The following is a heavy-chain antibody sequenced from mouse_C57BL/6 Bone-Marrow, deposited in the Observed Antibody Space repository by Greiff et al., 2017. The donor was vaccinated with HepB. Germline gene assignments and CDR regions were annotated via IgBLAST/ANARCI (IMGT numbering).Heavy chain of an antibody. J-gene: IGHJ2*01. V-gene: IGHV5-6*01. CDR1: GFTFSSYG. CDR3: ARHRPPGDY. CDR2: ISSGGSYT. Sequence: EVQLVESGGDLVKPGGSLKLSCAASGFTFSSYGMSWVRQTPDKRLEWVATISSGGSYTYYPDSVKGRFTISRDNAKNTLYLQMSSLKSEDTAMYYCARHRPPGDYWGQGTTLTVSS.